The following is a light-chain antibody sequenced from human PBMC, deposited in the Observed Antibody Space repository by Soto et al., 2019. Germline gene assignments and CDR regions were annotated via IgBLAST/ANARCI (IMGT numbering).Light chain of an antibody. CDR3: SSYTSSSTV. Sequence: QSVLTQPASVSGSAGQSITISCSGTMRDVGAYNLVSWYQQHPGTAPKLIIYEVRNRPSGISSRFSGSKSGNTASLTISGLQAEDEADYYCSSYTSSSTVFGTGTKVTVL. CDR2: EVR. J-gene: IGLJ1*01. CDR1: MRDVGAYNL. V-gene: IGLV2-14*01.